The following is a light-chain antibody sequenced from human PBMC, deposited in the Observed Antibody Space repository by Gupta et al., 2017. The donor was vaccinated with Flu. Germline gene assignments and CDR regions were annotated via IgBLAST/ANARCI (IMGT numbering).Light chain of an antibody. V-gene: IGKV3-20*01. CDR1: QSVSSSY. CDR3: QQYGSAPPVT. J-gene: IGKJ2*01. CDR2: GAS. Sequence: EVESKQSPGPLSLSPGEGATLACRASQSVSSSYLAWYQQKPGQAPRLLIYGASSRGTGSPDRFSGSGSGTDCTLTISRLEPEDFAVYYCQQYGSAPPVTFGQGTKLEIK.